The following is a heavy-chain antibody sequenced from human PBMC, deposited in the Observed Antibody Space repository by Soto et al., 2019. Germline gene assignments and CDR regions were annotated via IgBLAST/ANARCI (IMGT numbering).Heavy chain of an antibody. V-gene: IGHV3-30-3*01. D-gene: IGHD6-6*01. CDR1: GFTFSSYA. J-gene: IGHJ6*02. CDR2: ISYDGSNK. CDR3: ARVAPFEYSSSPGYYYYGMDV. Sequence: QVQLVESGGGVVQPGRSLRLSCAASGFTFSSYAMHWVRQAPGKGLEWVAVISYDGSNKYYADSVKGRFTISRDNSKNTLYLQMNSLRAEDTAVYYCARVAPFEYSSSPGYYYYGMDVWGQGTTVNVS.